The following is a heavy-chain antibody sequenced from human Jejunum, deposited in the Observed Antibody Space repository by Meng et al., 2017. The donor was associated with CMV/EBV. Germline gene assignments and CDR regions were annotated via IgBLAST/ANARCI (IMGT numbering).Heavy chain of an antibody. CDR1: GASIRSNH. Sequence: TVSGASIRSNHWSWIRQTPGKGLEWIGFIHYTGSTSFNPSLKSRVTISVDLSKNQFSLKLSSVTAADTAVYYCARDFYRGDAFDIWGHGRLVTVSS. V-gene: IGHV4-59*01. CDR3: ARDFYRGDAFDI. CDR2: IHYTGST. D-gene: IGHD3-10*01. J-gene: IGHJ3*02.